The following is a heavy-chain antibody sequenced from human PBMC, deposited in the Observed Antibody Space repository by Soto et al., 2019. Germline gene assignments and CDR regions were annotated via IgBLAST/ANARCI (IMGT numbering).Heavy chain of an antibody. CDR2: INAGNGNT. CDR3: ARPHFSSSYYFDY. V-gene: IGHV1-3*01. CDR1: GYTFTSYA. D-gene: IGHD6-13*01. Sequence: ASVKVSCKASGYTFTSYAMYWARQAPGQRLEWMGWINAGNGNTKYSQKFQGRVTITRDTSASTAYMELSSLRSEDTAVYYCARPHFSSSYYFDYWGQGTLVTVSS. J-gene: IGHJ4*02.